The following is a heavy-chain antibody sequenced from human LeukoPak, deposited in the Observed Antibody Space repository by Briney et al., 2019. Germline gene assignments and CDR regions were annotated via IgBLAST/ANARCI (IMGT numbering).Heavy chain of an antibody. V-gene: IGHV3-30*02. J-gene: IGHJ5*02. CDR1: GFTFSSYG. Sequence: GGTLSLSCASSGFTFSSYGMHWVRQAPGNGLEWVAFIRYDGSNKYYADSVKRRFTISRDNSRNTLYLQMNSLRAEDTAVYYCALIGYCSSTSCDRDPWGQGTLVTVSS. D-gene: IGHD2-2*01. CDR3: ALIGYCSSTSCDRDP. CDR2: IRYDGSNK.